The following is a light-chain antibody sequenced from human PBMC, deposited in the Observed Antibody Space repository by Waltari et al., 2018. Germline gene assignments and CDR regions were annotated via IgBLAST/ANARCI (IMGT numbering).Light chain of an antibody. CDR2: YAS. J-gene: IGKJ1*01. V-gene: IGKV1-12*02. Sequence: QMTQSPASASASVGDSVTIICRASQNVANYLAWYQQKPGKAPKFLIFYASSLESGVPSRFSGSGSGTNFSLTINGLQPEDFATYFCQQADSYPWTFGRGTKVEVK. CDR1: QNVANY. CDR3: QQADSYPWT.